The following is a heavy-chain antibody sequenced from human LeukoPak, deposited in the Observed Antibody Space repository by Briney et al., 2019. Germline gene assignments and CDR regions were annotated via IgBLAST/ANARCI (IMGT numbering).Heavy chain of an antibody. V-gene: IGHV3-23*01. CDR1: GFTFSSYA. CDR3: AKGGSYGDPGDY. D-gene: IGHD4-17*01. CDR2: ISGSGGST. J-gene: IGHJ4*02. Sequence: GGSLRLPCAASGFTFSSYAMSWVRQAPGKGLEWVSAISGSGGSTYYADSVKGRFTISRDNSKNTLYLQMNSPRAEDTAVYYCAKGGSYGDPGDYWGQGTLVTVSS.